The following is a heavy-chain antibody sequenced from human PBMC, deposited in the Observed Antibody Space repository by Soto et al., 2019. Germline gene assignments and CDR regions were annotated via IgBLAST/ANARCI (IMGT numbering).Heavy chain of an antibody. D-gene: IGHD2-15*01. J-gene: IGHJ4*02. Sequence: QLQLQESGPGLVKPSETLSLTCTVSGGSISSSSYYWGWIRQPPGKGLGWIGRIYYSGSTYYNPSLTSRVTISVDTSKNQLSLKLSSVTAADTAVYYCARHTPAISISDHWGQGPLVTVSS. V-gene: IGHV4-39*01. CDR3: ARHTPAISISDH. CDR2: IYYSGST. CDR1: GGSISSSSYY.